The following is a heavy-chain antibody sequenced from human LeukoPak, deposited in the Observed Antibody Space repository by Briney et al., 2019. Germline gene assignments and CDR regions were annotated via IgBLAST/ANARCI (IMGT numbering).Heavy chain of an antibody. CDR3: ARRVGATNWFDP. Sequence: AVKVSCKASGGTFSSYAISWVRQAPGQGLEWMGGIIPIFGTANYAQKFQGRVTITADKSTSTAYMELSSLRSEDTAVYYCARRVGATNWFDPWGQGTLVTVSS. V-gene: IGHV1-69*06. CDR1: GGTFSSYA. D-gene: IGHD1-26*01. CDR2: IIPIFGTA. J-gene: IGHJ5*02.